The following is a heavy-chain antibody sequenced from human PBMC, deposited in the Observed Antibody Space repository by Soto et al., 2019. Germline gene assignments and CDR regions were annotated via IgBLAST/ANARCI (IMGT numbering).Heavy chain of an antibody. V-gene: IGHV4-30-2*01. CDR2: IYHTGNT. CDR1: GGSINGGGYS. D-gene: IGHD2-2*01. J-gene: IGHJ6*02. Sequence: QLQLQESGSGLVKPSQTLSLTCTVSGGSINGGGYSWIWMRQPPGKGLEWIGYIYHTGNTFYNPSLQSRVTLSVDQSKNQFSLSLGSGTAADTAMYYCARVGRTLSTPFAYGMDVWGQGTTVTVSS. CDR3: ARVGRTLSTPFAYGMDV.